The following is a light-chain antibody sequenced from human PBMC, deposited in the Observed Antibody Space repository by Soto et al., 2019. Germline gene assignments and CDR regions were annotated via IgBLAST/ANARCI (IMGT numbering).Light chain of an antibody. CDR2: SNN. CDR1: SSNIGTYT. Sequence: QSVLTQPPSASGTPGQRVTISCSGSSSNIGTYTVNWYQQVPGTAPKLLIYSNNQRPSGVPDRFSGSKSGTSASLAISGLQSEDEADYYCTAWDASLNGVIFGGGTKLTVL. J-gene: IGLJ2*01. V-gene: IGLV1-44*01. CDR3: TAWDASLNGVI.